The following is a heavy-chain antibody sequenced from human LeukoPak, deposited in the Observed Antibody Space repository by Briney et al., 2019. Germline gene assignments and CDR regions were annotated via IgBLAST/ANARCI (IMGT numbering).Heavy chain of an antibody. CDR1: GFTFSSYW. CDR2: IGGSGTRT. V-gene: IGHV3-23*01. CDR3: AKDSGWILFDD. D-gene: IGHD2-2*03. J-gene: IGHJ4*02. Sequence: GALRLSCAASGFTFSSYWMSWVRQAPGKGLEWVSGIGGSGTRTYYADSVKGRFTISRDNSKNTLYLQMNSLRDEDTAVYYCAKDSGWILFDDWGQGTLVTVSS.